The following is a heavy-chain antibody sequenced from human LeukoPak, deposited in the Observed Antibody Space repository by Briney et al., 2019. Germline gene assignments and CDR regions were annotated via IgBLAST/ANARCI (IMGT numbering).Heavy chain of an antibody. V-gene: IGHV3-23*01. CDR1: GFTFSTYW. J-gene: IGHJ4*02. CDR2: IGGSGGST. D-gene: IGHD3-22*01. Sequence: GGSLRLSCAASGFTFSTYWMSWVRQAPGKGLEWVSAIGGSGGSTYYADSVKGRFTISRDNPKKTLYLQMDSLRAEDTAVYYCAKDHYYDSSNYYYGRPNLFDYWGQGTLVTVSS. CDR3: AKDHYYDSSNYYYGRPNLFDY.